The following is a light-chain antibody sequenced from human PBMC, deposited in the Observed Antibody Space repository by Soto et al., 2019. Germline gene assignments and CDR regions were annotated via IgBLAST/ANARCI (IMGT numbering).Light chain of an antibody. CDR1: INDIGGYDF. CDR3: SSKTTRSNYL. Sequence: ALTQPASVSGSPGQSITISCTGTINDIGGYDFVSWYQQHPGKAPKLIIFEVSNRPSGVSNRFSGSKSGDTASLTISGLRAEDEAAYYCSSKTTRSNYLFGNGTKVT. CDR2: EVS. V-gene: IGLV2-14*01. J-gene: IGLJ1*01.